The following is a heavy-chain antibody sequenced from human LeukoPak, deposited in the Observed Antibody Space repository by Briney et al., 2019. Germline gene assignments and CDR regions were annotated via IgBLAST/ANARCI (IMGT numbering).Heavy chain of an antibody. CDR3: AKGIGLAVAGLHY. Sequence: GGSLRLSCGASGFTFSSCAMTWVRQAPGKGLEWVSAISGSGDNTYYADSVKGRFTISRDNSKTTLNMQMNSLRAVDTAVYYCAKGIGLAVAGLHYWGQGTLVTVSS. CDR2: ISGSGDNT. V-gene: IGHV3-23*01. J-gene: IGHJ4*02. D-gene: IGHD6-19*01. CDR1: GFTFSSCA.